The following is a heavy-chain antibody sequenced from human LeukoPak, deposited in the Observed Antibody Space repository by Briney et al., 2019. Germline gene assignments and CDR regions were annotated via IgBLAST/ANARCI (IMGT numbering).Heavy chain of an antibody. D-gene: IGHD5-12*01. CDR1: GFTFSSYA. J-gene: IGHJ6*04. V-gene: IGHV3-15*01. CDR2: IKSKTDGGTT. CDR3: TTDRTSGVATIDAPRYYYYYGMDV. Sequence: GGSLRLSCAASGFTFSSYAMSWVRQAPGKGLEWVGRIKSKTDGGTTDYAAPVKGRFTISSDDSKNTLYLQMNSLKAEDTAVYYCTTDRTSGVATIDAPRYYYYYGMDVWGKGTTVTVSS.